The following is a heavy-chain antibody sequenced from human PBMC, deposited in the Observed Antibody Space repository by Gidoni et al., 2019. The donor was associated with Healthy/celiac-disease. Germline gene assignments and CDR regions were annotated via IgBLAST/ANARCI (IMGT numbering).Heavy chain of an antibody. CDR3: AREWTTSILDY. Sequence: QVQLVESGGGVVQPGRSLRLSCAASGFTFSSYAMHWVRQAPGKGLEWVAVISYDGSNKYYADSVKGRFTISRDNSKNTLYLQMNSLRAEDTAVYYCAREWTTSILDYWGQGTLVTVSS. CDR2: ISYDGSNK. CDR1: GFTFSSYA. J-gene: IGHJ4*02. V-gene: IGHV3-30-3*01. D-gene: IGHD3-3*01.